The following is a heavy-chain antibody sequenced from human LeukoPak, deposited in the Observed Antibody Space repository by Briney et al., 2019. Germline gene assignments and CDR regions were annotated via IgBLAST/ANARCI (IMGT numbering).Heavy chain of an antibody. D-gene: IGHD2-21*02. Sequence: ASVKVSCKASGGTFSSYAISWVRQAPGQGLEWMGRIIPILGIANYAQKFQGRVTITADKSTSTAYTELSSLRSEDTAVYYCAHSRLNCGGDCYAHSETNDYWGQGTLVTVSS. J-gene: IGHJ4*02. CDR2: IIPILGIA. CDR3: AHSRLNCGGDCYAHSETNDY. V-gene: IGHV1-69*04. CDR1: GGTFSSYA.